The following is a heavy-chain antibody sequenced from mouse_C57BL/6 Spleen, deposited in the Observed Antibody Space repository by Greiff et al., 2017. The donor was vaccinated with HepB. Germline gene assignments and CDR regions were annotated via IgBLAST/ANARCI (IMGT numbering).Heavy chain of an antibody. CDR2: IDPSDSET. CDR3: ARWYYGSSYMGGSSIDAMDY. Sequence: QVQLQQPGAELVRPGSSVKLSCKASGYTFTSYWMHWVKQRPIQGLEWIGNIDPSDSETHYNQKFKDKATLTVDKSSSTAYMQLSSLTSEDSAVYYCARWYYGSSYMGGSSIDAMDYWGQGTSVTVSS. D-gene: IGHD1-1*01. V-gene: IGHV1-52*01. J-gene: IGHJ4*01. CDR1: GYTFTSYW.